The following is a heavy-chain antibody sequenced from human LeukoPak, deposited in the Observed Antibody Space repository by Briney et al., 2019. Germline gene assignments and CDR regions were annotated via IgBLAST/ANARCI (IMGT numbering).Heavy chain of an antibody. CDR3: AREGKAYDISTGAPLFDY. CDR1: GFTFSNYG. D-gene: IGHD3-9*01. J-gene: IGHJ4*02. CDR2: INHDENSQ. Sequence: GGSLRLSCAASGFTFSNYGMHWVRQAPGKGLEWVTFINHDENSQYADAVKGRFTISRDNSKNTVYMQMNGLRPEDTAVYYCAREGKAYDISTGAPLFDYWGQGTLVTVSS. V-gene: IGHV3-30*02.